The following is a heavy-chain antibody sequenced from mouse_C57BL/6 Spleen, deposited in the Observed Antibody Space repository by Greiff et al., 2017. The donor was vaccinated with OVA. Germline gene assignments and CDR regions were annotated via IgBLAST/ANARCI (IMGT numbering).Heavy chain of an antibody. CDR3: ARGDGYYVYFDY. Sequence: VQLQQSGAELVMPGASVKLSCKASGYTFTSYWMHWVKQRPGQGLEWIGEIAPSDSYTNYNQKFKGKSTLTVDKSSSTAYMQLSSLTSEDSAVYYCARGDGYYVYFDYWGQGTTLTVSS. CDR2: IAPSDSYT. D-gene: IGHD2-3*01. V-gene: IGHV1-69*01. CDR1: GYTFTSYW. J-gene: IGHJ2*01.